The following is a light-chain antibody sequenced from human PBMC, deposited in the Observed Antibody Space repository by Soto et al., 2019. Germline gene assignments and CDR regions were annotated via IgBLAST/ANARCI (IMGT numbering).Light chain of an antibody. CDR1: QSVLYSSNNKNY. J-gene: IGKJ3*01. Sequence: DIVMTQCPDSLAVSLGERATINCKSSQSVLYSSNNKNYLAWYKQKPGQPPKXXSYWASTRESGVPDRFSGSGSGTDFTLTISSLQAEDVEVYYCQQYYSTPFTFGPGTKVDIK. CDR3: QQYYSTPFT. V-gene: IGKV4-1*01. CDR2: WAS.